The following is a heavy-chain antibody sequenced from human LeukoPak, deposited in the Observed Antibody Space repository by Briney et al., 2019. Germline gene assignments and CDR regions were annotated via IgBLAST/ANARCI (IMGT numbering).Heavy chain of an antibody. CDR3: ATVLAAVGTPY. CDR2: IIGSSGST. V-gene: IGHV3-23*01. J-gene: IGHJ4*02. D-gene: IGHD6-13*01. Sequence: GGSLRLSCAASGFTFNTFDMSWVRQAPGKGLEWVSVIIGSSGSTYYADSVKGRFTISRDDSKNTLFLQMNSLKAEDTAIYYCATVLAAVGTPYWGQGTLVTVSS. CDR1: GFTFNTFD.